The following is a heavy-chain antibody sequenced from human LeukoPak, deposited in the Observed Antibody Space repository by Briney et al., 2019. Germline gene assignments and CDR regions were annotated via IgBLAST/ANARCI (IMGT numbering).Heavy chain of an antibody. Sequence: SETLSLTCAVYGESFSGYYWSWIRQPPGKGLEWIGEINHSGSTNYNPSLKSRVTISVDTSKNQFSLKLSSVTAADTAVYYCARESDSGWRNKFDYWGQGTLVTASS. CDR3: ARESDSGWRNKFDY. CDR2: INHSGST. CDR1: GESFSGYY. J-gene: IGHJ4*02. V-gene: IGHV4-34*01. D-gene: IGHD6-19*01.